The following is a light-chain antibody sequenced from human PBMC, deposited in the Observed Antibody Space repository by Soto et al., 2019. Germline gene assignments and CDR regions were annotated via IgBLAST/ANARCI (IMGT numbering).Light chain of an antibody. V-gene: IGKV1-27*01. Sequence: DTQGTQSPSSLSASVGDRVTITRRASQGISNYFAWYQQNPGKVPKLLIYAASTLQSGVPSRFSGSGSGTDFTLTISSLQPEDVATYYCQKYNSAPKTFGQGTKVDIK. CDR3: QKYNSAPKT. CDR1: QGISNY. CDR2: AAS. J-gene: IGKJ1*01.